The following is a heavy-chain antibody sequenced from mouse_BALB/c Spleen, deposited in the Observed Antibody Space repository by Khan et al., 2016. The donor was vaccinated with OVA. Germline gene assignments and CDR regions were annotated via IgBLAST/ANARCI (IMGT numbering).Heavy chain of an antibody. V-gene: IGHV3-2*02. CDR2: ISYSGST. D-gene: IGHD1-1*01. CDR1: GYSITSNYA. J-gene: IGHJ4*01. Sequence: EVQLQESGPGLVKPSQSLSLTCTVTGYSITSNYAWNWIRQFPGNKLERMGYISYSGSTNYNPTLKSRPTITRDTSKNQFYMLLHSLTTEDSATXCCARGNYYGYALDYWGQGTSVTVSS. CDR3: ARGNYYGYALDY.